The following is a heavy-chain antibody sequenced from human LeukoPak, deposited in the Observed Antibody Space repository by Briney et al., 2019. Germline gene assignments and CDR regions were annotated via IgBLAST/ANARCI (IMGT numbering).Heavy chain of an antibody. D-gene: IGHD2-15*01. CDR3: ATGSGGSWPDAFDI. Sequence: GGSLRLSCAASGFTLSSYSMNWVRQAPGKGLEWVSSISSSSSYIYYADSVKGRFTISRDNAKNSLYLQMNSLRAEDTAVYYCATGSGGSWPDAFDIWGQGTMVTVSS. J-gene: IGHJ3*02. CDR2: ISSSSSYI. CDR1: GFTLSSYS. V-gene: IGHV3-21*01.